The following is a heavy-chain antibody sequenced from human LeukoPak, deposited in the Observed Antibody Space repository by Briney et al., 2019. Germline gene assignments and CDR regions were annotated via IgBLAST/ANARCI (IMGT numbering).Heavy chain of an antibody. CDR3: AKVLHQDNYGPFDP. J-gene: IGHJ5*02. CDR1: GFTFNNYG. D-gene: IGHD5-24*01. Sequence: PGGSLRLSCAASGFTFNNYGMSWVRQAPGKGLEWVSSISDSGDRTYYADSVKGRLTISRDNSKNTLYLQMNSLRTEDTAIYYCAKVLHQDNYGPFDPWGQGTLVTVSS. CDR2: ISDSGDRT. V-gene: IGHV3-23*01.